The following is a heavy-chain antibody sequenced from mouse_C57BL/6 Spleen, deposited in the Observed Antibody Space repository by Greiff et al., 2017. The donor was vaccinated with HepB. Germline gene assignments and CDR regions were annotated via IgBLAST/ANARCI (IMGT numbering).Heavy chain of an antibody. V-gene: IGHV1-50*01. J-gene: IGHJ3*01. CDR3: ARERGTGRAWLAY. CDR2: IDPSDSYT. D-gene: IGHD4-1*01. Sequence: QVQLQQPGAELVKPGASVKLSCKASGYTFTSYWMQWVKQRPGQGLEWIGEIDPSDSYTNYNQKFKGKATLTVDTSSSTAYMQLSSLTSEDAAVYYGARERGTGRAWLAYWGQGTLVTVSA. CDR1: GYTFTSYW.